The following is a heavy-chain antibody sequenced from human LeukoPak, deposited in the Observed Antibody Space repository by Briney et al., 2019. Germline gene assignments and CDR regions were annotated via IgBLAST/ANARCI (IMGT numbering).Heavy chain of an antibody. V-gene: IGHV1-24*01. D-gene: IGHD3-9*01. Sequence: GASVKVSCKVSGYTLTELSMHWVRQAPGKGLEWMGGFDPEDGETIYAQKFQGRVTMTEDTSTDTAYMELNSLRAEDTAVYYCARDQRGLRYFDWLFGYWGQGTLVTVSS. CDR2: FDPEDGET. CDR1: GYTLTELS. J-gene: IGHJ4*02. CDR3: ARDQRGLRYFDWLFGY.